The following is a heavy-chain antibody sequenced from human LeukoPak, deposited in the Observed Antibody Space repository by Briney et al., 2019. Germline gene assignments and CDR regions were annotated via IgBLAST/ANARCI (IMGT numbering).Heavy chain of an antibody. Sequence: ASVKVSCKASGYTFTSYDINWVRQATGQGLEWMGWMNPNSGNTGYAQKFQGRVTMTRNTSISTAYMELSSLRSEDTAVYYCATNSQTDRQLSHFYDSSGYRFDYWGQGTLVTVSS. CDR3: ATNSQTDRQLSHFYDSSGYRFDY. CDR1: GYTFTSYD. CDR2: MNPNSGNT. J-gene: IGHJ4*02. V-gene: IGHV1-8*01. D-gene: IGHD3-22*01.